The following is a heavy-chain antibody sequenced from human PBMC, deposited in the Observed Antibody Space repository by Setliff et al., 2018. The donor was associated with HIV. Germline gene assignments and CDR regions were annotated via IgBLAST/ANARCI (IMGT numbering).Heavy chain of an antibody. CDR3: ARKSRYSDTSGYFKHYIYYYLDV. CDR2: INHSGST. Sequence: SETLSLTCAVYGGSFSGYSWTWIRQPPGKGPEWIGEINHSGSTKYNPSLKNRVTMSVDTSKNQFSLRVTSVTAADSSIFYCARKSRYSDTSGYFKHYIYYYLDVWGEGTTVTVSS. V-gene: IGHV4-34*01. J-gene: IGHJ6*03. CDR1: GGSFSGYS. D-gene: IGHD3-22*01.